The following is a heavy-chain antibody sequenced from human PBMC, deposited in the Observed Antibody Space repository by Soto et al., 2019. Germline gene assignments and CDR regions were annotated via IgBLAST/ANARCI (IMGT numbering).Heavy chain of an antibody. Sequence: ASVKVSCKASGGTFISYTISWVRQAPGQGLEWMGRIIPILGIANYAQKFQGRVTITADKSTSIAYMELSSVRSEDTAVYYCARLVRGAHLNWFDPWGQGTLVTVSS. CDR1: GGTFISYT. CDR2: IIPILGIA. J-gene: IGHJ5*02. V-gene: IGHV1-69*02. CDR3: ARLVRGAHLNWFDP. D-gene: IGHD3-10*01.